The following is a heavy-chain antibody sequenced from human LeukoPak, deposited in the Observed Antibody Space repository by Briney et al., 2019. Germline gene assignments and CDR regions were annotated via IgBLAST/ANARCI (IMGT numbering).Heavy chain of an antibody. Sequence: SETLSLTCTVSGGSISSSSYYWGWIRQPPGKGLEWIGSTYYSGSTYYNPFLKSRVTISVDTSKNQFSLKLSSVTAADTAVYYCARSRHYDILTGYYTYYFDYWGQGTLVTVSS. CDR3: ARSRHYDILTGYYTYYFDY. J-gene: IGHJ4*02. CDR2: TYYSGST. V-gene: IGHV4-39*07. CDR1: GGSISSSSYY. D-gene: IGHD3-9*01.